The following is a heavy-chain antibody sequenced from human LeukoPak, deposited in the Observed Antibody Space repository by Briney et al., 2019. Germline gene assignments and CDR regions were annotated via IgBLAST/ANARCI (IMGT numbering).Heavy chain of an antibody. CDR3: ARSLSSQFSGPRRPYYFDY. J-gene: IGHJ4*02. D-gene: IGHD3-16*02. V-gene: IGHV3-23*01. CDR1: GFTLSSYE. CDR2: IDYSGGST. Sequence: GGSLRLSCTASGFTLSSYEMSWIRQAPGKGLEWVSSIDYSGGSTHYADSVMGRFTISRDNSKNTLYLQMNSLRAEDTAVYYCARSLSSQFSGPRRPYYFDYWGQGTLVTVSS.